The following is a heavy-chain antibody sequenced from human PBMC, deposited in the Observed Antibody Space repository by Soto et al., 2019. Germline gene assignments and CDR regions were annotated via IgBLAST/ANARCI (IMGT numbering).Heavy chain of an antibody. CDR3: ARAIRVVVVLAAREMEL. CDR2: IYYTGST. Sequence: QVQLQESGPGLVKPSETLSLTCSVSGGSTSSDYWSWIRQPPGKGLEWIRYIYYTGSTNYNPSRKSRVPRSVDTSKDEFSLNLRSVTAADTAVYYCARAIRVVVVLAAREMELWGQGTRVSVP. J-gene: IGHJ6*02. V-gene: IGHV4-59*01. CDR1: GGSTSSDY. D-gene: IGHD2-15*01.